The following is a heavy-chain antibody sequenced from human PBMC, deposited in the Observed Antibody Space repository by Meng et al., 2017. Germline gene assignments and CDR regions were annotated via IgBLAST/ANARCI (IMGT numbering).Heavy chain of an antibody. D-gene: IGHD4-17*01. V-gene: IGHV3-23*01. J-gene: IGHJ4*02. CDR1: GFTFSSYA. CDR3: ARYQDGGYWDSPLDY. CDR2: ISGSGGST. Sequence: GGSLRLSCAASGFTFSSYAMSWVRQAPGKGLEWVSAISGSGGSTYYADSVKGRFTISRDNSKNTLYLQMNSLRAEDTAVYYCARYQDGGYWDSPLDYWGQGTLVTVSS.